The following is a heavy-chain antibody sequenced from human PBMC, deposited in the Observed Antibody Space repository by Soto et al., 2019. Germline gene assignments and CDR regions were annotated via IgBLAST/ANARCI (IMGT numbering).Heavy chain of an antibody. Sequence: EVQLVESGGGLVQPGRSLRLSCAASGFTFGDYAMHWVRQAPGKGLEWVSGISWNSGSIGYADSVKGRFTISIDNAKNYLCLQMNSLSAEETDLYYCAKYIRDQSERGAVDIWGQGRMVTGSS. J-gene: IGHJ3*02. CDR1: GFTFGDYA. CDR2: ISWNSGSI. CDR3: AKYIRDQSERGAVDI. V-gene: IGHV3-9*01. D-gene: IGHD3-10*01.